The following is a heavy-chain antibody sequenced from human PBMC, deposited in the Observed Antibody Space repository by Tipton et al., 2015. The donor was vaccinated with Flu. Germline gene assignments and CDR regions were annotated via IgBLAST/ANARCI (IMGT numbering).Heavy chain of an antibody. V-gene: IGHV3-53*01. CDR2: IYSDGRT. J-gene: IGHJ5*02. CDR1: GFTVSSVY. CDR3: TRGQGANP. Sequence: GSLRLSCEASGFTVSSVYMSWVRQAPGKGLEWVSVIYSDGRTYSVDSVKGRFTVSRDDSKNILFLQIDSLRAEDTAVYYCTRGQGANPWGQGTLVTVSS.